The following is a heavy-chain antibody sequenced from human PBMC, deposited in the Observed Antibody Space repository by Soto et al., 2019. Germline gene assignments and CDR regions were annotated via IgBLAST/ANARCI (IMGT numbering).Heavy chain of an antibody. V-gene: IGHV1-46*01. Sequence: ASVKVSCKTSGYIFTAYSMRCVRQAPGQVLEWMGVVNPSGGSAHYAQSFEGRVTLTRDTSTSTSYMELSSLRSEDTAVYYCAREENCRGGTCYSEYFHHWGQGTLVTVSS. CDR1: GYIFTAYS. J-gene: IGHJ1*01. CDR2: VNPSGGSA. D-gene: IGHD2-15*01. CDR3: AREENCRGGTCYSEYFHH.